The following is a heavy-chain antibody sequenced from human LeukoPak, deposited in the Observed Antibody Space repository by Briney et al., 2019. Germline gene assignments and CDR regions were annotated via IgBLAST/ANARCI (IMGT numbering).Heavy chain of an antibody. CDR1: GGSISSCY. J-gene: IGHJ6*02. Sequence: SETLSLTCTVSGGSISSCYWSWIRQPPGKGLEWIGYIYYSGSTNYNPSLKSRVTISVDTSKNQFSLKLSSVTAADTAVYYCARSGIVVVPAATYGMDVWGQGTTVTVSS. D-gene: IGHD2-2*01. V-gene: IGHV4-59*01. CDR2: IYYSGST. CDR3: ARSGIVVVPAATYGMDV.